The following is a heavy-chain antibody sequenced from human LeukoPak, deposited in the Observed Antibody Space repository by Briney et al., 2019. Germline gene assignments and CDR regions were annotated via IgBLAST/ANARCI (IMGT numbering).Heavy chain of an antibody. Sequence: SETLSLICTVSGGSVYTSDYYWGWVCQPPGKGPEWIGDIFYTGKTNYNPSLKSRVSISIDTSKNQFSLKLTSVTAADTAVYYCARVFDSWGQGTLVTVSS. J-gene: IGHJ4*02. CDR2: IFYTGKT. V-gene: IGHV4-39*07. CDR3: ARVFDS. CDR1: GGSVYTSDYY.